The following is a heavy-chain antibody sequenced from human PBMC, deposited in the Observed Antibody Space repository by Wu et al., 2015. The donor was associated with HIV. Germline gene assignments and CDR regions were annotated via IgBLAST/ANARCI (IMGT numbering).Heavy chain of an antibody. V-gene: IGHV1-69*05. CDR2: SIPIFGTA. CDR3: ARDRFYGSGSYLY. CDR1: GGTFNSYA. J-gene: IGHJ4*02. Sequence: QVRLLQSGAEVKKPGSSVKVSCKASGGTFNSYAVNWVRQAPGQGLEWMGGSIPIFGTANYAQKFQGGVTITTDESTGTVYMELNNLRSEDTAVYYCARDRFYGSGSYLYWGQGTLVTVSS. D-gene: IGHD3-10*01.